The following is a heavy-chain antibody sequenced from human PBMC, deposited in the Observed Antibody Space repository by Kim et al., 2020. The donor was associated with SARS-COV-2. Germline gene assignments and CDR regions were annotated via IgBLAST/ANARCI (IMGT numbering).Heavy chain of an antibody. D-gene: IGHD4-4*01. CDR2: IWYDGSNK. V-gene: IGHV3-33*08. CDR1: GFTFRSYG. CDR3: ASAGYSNYERGFDY. J-gene: IGHJ4*02. Sequence: GGSLRLSCAASGFTFRSYGMHWVRQTPGKGLEWVAVIWYDGSNKYYADSVKGRFTISRDNSKNTLYLQMNSLRAEDTAVYYCASAGYSNYERGFDYWGQGTLVTVSS.